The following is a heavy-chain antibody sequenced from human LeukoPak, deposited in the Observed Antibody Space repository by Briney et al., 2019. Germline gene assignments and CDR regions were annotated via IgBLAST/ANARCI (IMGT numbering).Heavy chain of an antibody. Sequence: SETLSLTCTVSGGSISPYYWSWIRQPPGKGLEWIGYYSGNTNYNPSLKSRVTISVDTSKNQFSLKLSSVTAADTAVYYCARAFYPGYYSYMAVWGKGTTVTVSS. V-gene: IGHV4-59*01. CDR2: YSGNT. J-gene: IGHJ6*03. CDR1: GGSISPYY. D-gene: IGHD3-16*02. CDR3: ARAFYPGYYSYMAV.